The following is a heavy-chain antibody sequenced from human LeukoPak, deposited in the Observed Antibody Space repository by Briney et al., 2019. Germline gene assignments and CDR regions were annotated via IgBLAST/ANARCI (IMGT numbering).Heavy chain of an antibody. CDR1: GYTFTGYY. V-gene: IGHV1-2*02. Sequence: ASVKVSFKASGYTFTGYYMHWVRQAPGQGLEWMGWINPNSGGTNYAQKFQGRVTMTRDTSISTAYMELSRLRSDDTAVYYCARDREDYGDYVGVSSAFDIWGQGTMVTVSS. D-gene: IGHD4-17*01. CDR3: ARDREDYGDYVGVSSAFDI. J-gene: IGHJ3*02. CDR2: INPNSGGT.